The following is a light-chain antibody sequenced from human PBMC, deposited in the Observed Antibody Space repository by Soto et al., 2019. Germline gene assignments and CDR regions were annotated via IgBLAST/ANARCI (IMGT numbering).Light chain of an antibody. CDR2: KAS. V-gene: IGKV1-5*03. CDR1: QSISTW. J-gene: IGKJ1*01. Sequence: DIQMTQSPSTLSASVGDRVTITCRASQSISTWLAWYQQKPRKAPNLLIYKASSLESGVPSRFSGSGSGTEFTLTISSLQPDDFATYYCQQYNTYARTFGQWTKVDIK. CDR3: QQYNTYART.